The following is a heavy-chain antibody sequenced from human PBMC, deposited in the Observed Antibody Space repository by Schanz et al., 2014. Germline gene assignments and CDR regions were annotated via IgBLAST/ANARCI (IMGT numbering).Heavy chain of an antibody. J-gene: IGHJ4*02. V-gene: IGHV3-30*19. CDR1: GFNISTYG. D-gene: IGHD3-3*01. Sequence: QVQLVESGGGVVQPGRSLRLSCAASGFNISTYGMHWVRQAPGKGLEWVAVISHDGSKKYYADSVKGRFTISRDNSRNTLYLQMNSLRAEDAAVYYCARELPSYFDFWNGPQNAFDYWGQGTLVTVSS. CDR2: ISHDGSKK. CDR3: ARELPSYFDFWNGPQNAFDY.